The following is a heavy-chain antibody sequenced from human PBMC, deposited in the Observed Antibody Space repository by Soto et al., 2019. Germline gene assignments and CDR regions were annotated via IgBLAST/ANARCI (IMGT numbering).Heavy chain of an antibody. J-gene: IGHJ6*02. D-gene: IGHD2-2*01. CDR1: GYTLTSYA. CDR2: INGGNGKT. V-gene: IGHV1-3*01. CDR3: TRADCSSNTCYFYYGMDV. Sequence: VKVSCKASGYTLTSYATHWVRHAPGQRPEWMGWINGGNGKTKYSQRFQGRVTITRDISASTDYLELSSLTSEDTAVYYCTRADCSSNTCYFYYGMDVWGQGTTVTVSS.